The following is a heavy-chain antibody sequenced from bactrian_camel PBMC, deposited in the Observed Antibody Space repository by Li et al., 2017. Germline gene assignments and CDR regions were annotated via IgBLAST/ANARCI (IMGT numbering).Heavy chain of an antibody. Sequence: HVQLVESGGGSVQAGGSLRLACAVSGYTDSIHVLAWFRQAPGKEREGVAAITAGGTAVYADSVKGRFTISRGDADITVSLQMNGLEPEDTGMYSCAADMSPFVGYGLGHAGCYQYTHWARGPRSPSP. V-gene: IGHV3S53*01. J-gene: IGHJ4*01. CDR1: GYTDSIHV. D-gene: IGHD3*01. CDR2: ITAGGTA.